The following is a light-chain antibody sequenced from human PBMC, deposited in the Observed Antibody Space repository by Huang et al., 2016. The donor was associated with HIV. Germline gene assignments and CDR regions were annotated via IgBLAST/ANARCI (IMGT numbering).Light chain of an antibody. Sequence: EVALSQSPGTLSLSPGEGSTLSCRASQTISSNYLAWYQQKAGQPPRILIYGASRRATGGPDRFSGSGSGTDITLTVNELEPEDVAVYYCHQYGSSPETFGQGTKVEIK. J-gene: IGKJ1*01. CDR1: QTISSNY. CDR3: HQYGSSPET. V-gene: IGKV3-20*01. CDR2: GAS.